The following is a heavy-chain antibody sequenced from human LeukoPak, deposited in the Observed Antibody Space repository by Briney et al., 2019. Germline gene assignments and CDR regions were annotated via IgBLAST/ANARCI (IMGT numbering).Heavy chain of an antibody. CDR1: GFTFSNYG. CDR3: AKDLSPAAA. J-gene: IGHJ5*02. CDR2: ISGSGSNT. Sequence: GGSLRLSCAASGFTFSNYGMSWVRQAPGKGLEWVSAISGSGSNTYYADSVKGRFTISRDNSKNTLSLQMNNLGDEDTAVYYCAKDLSPAAAWGQGTLVTVSS. D-gene: IGHD6-25*01. V-gene: IGHV3-23*01.